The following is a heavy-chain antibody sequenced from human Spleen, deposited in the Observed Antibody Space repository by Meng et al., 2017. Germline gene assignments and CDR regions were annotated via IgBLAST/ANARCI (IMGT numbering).Heavy chain of an antibody. CDR2: INPNSGGT. CDR1: GYTFTAYY. CDR3: ARVGWELLSDFDY. D-gene: IGHD1-26*01. Sequence: ASVKVSCKASGYTFTAYYIHWVRQAPGQGLEWMGWINPNSGGTNYAQKFQGRVTMTRDTSISTAYMELSRLRSDDTAVYYCARVGWELLSDFDYWGQGTLVTVSS. V-gene: IGHV1-2*02. J-gene: IGHJ4*02.